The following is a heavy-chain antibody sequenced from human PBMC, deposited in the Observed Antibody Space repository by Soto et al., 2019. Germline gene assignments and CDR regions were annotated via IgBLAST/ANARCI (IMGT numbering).Heavy chain of an antibody. D-gene: IGHD3-22*01. J-gene: IGHJ6*02. CDR3: ARDRGYDSSGYYYYYYGMDV. V-gene: IGHV4-59*01. CDR1: GGSISSYY. Sequence: SETLSLTCTVSGGSISSYYWSWIRQPPGKGLEWIGYIYYSGSTNYNPSLKSRVTISVDTSKNQFSLKLSSVTAADTAVYYCARDRGYDSSGYYYYYYGMDVWGQGTTVTVSS. CDR2: IYYSGST.